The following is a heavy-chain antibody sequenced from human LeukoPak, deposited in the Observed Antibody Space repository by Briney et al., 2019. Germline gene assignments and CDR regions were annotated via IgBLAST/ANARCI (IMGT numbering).Heavy chain of an antibody. CDR3: ARDQRRYCSGGSCYQGHWFDP. Sequence: GSSVKVSCKASGGTFSSYAISWVRQAPGQGLEWMGGIIPIFGTANYTQKFQGRVTITADESTSTAYMELSSLRSEGTAVYYCARDQRRYCSGGSCYQGHWFDPWGQGTLVTVSS. D-gene: IGHD2-15*01. CDR1: GGTFSSYA. J-gene: IGHJ5*02. V-gene: IGHV1-69*01. CDR2: IIPIFGTA.